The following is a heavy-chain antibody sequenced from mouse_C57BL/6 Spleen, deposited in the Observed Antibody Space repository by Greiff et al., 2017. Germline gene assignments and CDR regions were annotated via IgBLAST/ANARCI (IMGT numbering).Heavy chain of an antibody. J-gene: IGHJ2*01. Sequence: VQLQQSGAELVRPGASVKLSCTASGFNIKDDYMHWVKQRPEQGLEWIGWIDPENGDTEYASKFQGKATITADTSSNTAYLQLSSLTSEDTAVYYCTTSYYGSTFYFDYWGQGTTRTVSS. CDR2: IDPENGDT. CDR3: TTSYYGSTFYFDY. V-gene: IGHV14-4*01. CDR1: GFNIKDDY. D-gene: IGHD1-1*01.